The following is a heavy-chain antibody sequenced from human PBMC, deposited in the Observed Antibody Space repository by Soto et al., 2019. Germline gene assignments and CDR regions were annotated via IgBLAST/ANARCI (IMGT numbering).Heavy chain of an antibody. CDR3: ARDPYYYDSSGYYES. J-gene: IGHJ4*02. Sequence: QVQLVQSGAEEKKPGASVKVSCKASGYSFTSYAMHWVRQAPGQRLEWMGWINTGNGNTKYSQKFQGRVTITRDTSASTAYMELSSLRSEDTAVYYCARDPYYYDSSGYYESWGQGTLVTVSS. CDR2: INTGNGNT. CDR1: GYSFTSYA. V-gene: IGHV1-3*05. D-gene: IGHD3-22*01.